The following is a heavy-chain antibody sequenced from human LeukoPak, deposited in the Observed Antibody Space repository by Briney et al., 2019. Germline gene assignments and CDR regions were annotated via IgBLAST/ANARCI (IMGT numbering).Heavy chain of an antibody. CDR1: GGSFSGYF. Sequence: PSETLSLTCAVYGGSFSGYFWSWIRQPPGKGLEWIGEIDHSGSTKYNPSLKSRVTISVGTSKNQFSLKLGSVTAADTAVYYCARGQPTYSSSWYANYWGQGTLVTVSS. CDR3: ARGQPTYSSSWYANY. D-gene: IGHD6-13*01. CDR2: IDHSGST. J-gene: IGHJ4*02. V-gene: IGHV4-34*01.